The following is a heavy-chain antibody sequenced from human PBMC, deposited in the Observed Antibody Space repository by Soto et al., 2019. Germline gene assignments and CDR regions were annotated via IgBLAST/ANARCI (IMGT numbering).Heavy chain of an antibody. Sequence: QVQLVQSGAEVKKPGSSVKVSCKTSGVSFNNNGIGWVRQAPGHGLEWMGGVSPPFRTSNYAQKFQGRISITAAASTGTVNMELSSLTSEDTAQYYCARILYYGSGSYSPYGMDVWGQGTTVTVSS. CDR2: VSPPFRTS. V-gene: IGHV1-69*01. D-gene: IGHD3-10*01. J-gene: IGHJ6*02. CDR1: GVSFNNNG. CDR3: ARILYYGSGSYSPYGMDV.